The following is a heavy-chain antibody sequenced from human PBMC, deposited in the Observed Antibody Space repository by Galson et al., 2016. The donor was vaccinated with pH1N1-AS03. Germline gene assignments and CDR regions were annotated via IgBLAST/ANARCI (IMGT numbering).Heavy chain of an antibody. Sequence: SLRLSCAASGFTFSTNAMSWVRQAPGKGLEWVATITGTSGTTYYADSVKGRFTVSRENSRNTLYLKMNNLRAEDSALYYCARDSGRDTWTAYSFASWGQGALVTVSS. CDR1: GFTFSTNA. V-gene: IGHV3-23*01. CDR3: ARDSGRDTWTAYSFAS. J-gene: IGHJ4*02. CDR2: ITGTSGTT. D-gene: IGHD1-1*01.